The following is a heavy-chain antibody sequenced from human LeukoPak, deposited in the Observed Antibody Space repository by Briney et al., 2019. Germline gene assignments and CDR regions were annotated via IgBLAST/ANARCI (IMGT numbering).Heavy chain of an antibody. D-gene: IGHD6-13*01. J-gene: IGHJ6*03. CDR1: GYTLTELS. CDR3: AADISSSCQHSSGYYCYYYMDV. V-gene: IGHV1-24*01. CDR2: FDPEDGET. Sequence: ASVKVSCKVSGYTLTELSMHWVRQAPGKGLEWMGGFDPEDGETIYAQKFQGRVTMTEDTSTDTAYMELSSLRSEDTAVYYCAADISSSCQHSSGYYCYYYMDVWGKGTTVTVSS.